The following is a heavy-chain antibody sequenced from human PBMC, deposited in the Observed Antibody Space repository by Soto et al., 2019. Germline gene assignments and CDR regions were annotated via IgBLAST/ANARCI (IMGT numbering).Heavy chain of an antibody. Sequence: GGSLRLSCAASGFTFSSYAMSWVRQAPGKGLEWASAISGSGGSTYYADSVKGRFTISRDNSKNTLYLQMNSLRAEDTAVYYCAKGTRGYSYVHFDYWGQGTLVTVSS. D-gene: IGHD5-18*01. J-gene: IGHJ4*02. V-gene: IGHV3-23*01. CDR1: GFTFSSYA. CDR2: ISGSGGST. CDR3: AKGTRGYSYVHFDY.